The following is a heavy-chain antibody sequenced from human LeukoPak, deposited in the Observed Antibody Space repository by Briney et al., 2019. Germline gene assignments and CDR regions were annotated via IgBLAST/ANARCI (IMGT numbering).Heavy chain of an antibody. D-gene: IGHD2-2*01. V-gene: IGHV3-7*01. CDR2: IKEEGSEK. Sequence: GGSLRLSCAVSGFTFSSYWMSSVRQAPGKGLEWVASIKEEGSEKHYVDSVKGRFTISRDNAKNSLYLQMNSLRAEDTAVYYCARGHYQLSWGQGILVTVSS. CDR1: GFTFSSYW. J-gene: IGHJ5*02. CDR3: ARGHYQLS.